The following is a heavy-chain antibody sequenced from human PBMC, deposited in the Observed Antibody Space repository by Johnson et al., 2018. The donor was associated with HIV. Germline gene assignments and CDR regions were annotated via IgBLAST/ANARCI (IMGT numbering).Heavy chain of an antibody. D-gene: IGHD1-26*01. J-gene: IGHJ3*02. CDR2: IRYDGSNK. V-gene: IGHV3-30*02. Sequence: VQLVESGGGVVQPGRSLRLFCAASGFTFSNYGMHWVRQAPGKGLEWVAFIRYDGSNKYYADSVKGRFTISRDNSKNTLYLQMNSLRAEDTAVYYCAKDFWPVGARGAFDIWGQGTMVTVSS. CDR3: AKDFWPVGARGAFDI. CDR1: GFTFSNYG.